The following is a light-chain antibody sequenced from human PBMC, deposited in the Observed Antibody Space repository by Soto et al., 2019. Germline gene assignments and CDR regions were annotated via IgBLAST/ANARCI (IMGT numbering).Light chain of an antibody. CDR2: DVS. J-gene: IGLJ1*01. CDR3: SSYTSSGTDV. Sequence: SVLTQPASVSGSPGQSITISCSGTSSDVGAYNYVSWYQQHPGKAPKVMIYDVSNRPSGISNRFSGSKSGNTASLTISGLQPEDEADYYCSSYTSSGTDVFGTGTKVTV. CDR1: SSDVGAYNY. V-gene: IGLV2-14*01.